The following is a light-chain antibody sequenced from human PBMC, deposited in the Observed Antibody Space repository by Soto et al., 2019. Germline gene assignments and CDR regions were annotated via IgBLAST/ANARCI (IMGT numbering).Light chain of an antibody. V-gene: IGKV3-20*01. Sequence: EIVLTQSPGTLSLSPGERATLSCRASQSVSNNLAWYQQKPGQAPRLLIYGASSRATGIPDRFSGSGSGTGFTLSISRLEPEDFAVYYCQQYSSLWTFGQGTKVDIK. CDR1: QSVSNN. CDR2: GAS. J-gene: IGKJ1*01. CDR3: QQYSSLWT.